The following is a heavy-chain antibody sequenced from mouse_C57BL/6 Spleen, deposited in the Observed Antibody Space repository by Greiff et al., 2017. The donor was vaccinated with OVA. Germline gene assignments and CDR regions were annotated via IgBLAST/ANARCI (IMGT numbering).Heavy chain of an antibody. CDR2: IRNKANNHAT. V-gene: IGHV6-6*01. D-gene: IGHD4-1*01. J-gene: IGHJ4*01. CDR1: GFTFSDAW. Sequence: EVMLVESGGGLVQPGGSMKLSCAASGFTFSDAWMDWVRQSPEKGLEWVAEIRNKANNHATYYAESVKGRFTISRDDSKSSVYLQMNSLRAEDTGIYYCAKLGRAYYYAMDYWGQGTSVTVSS. CDR3: AKLGRAYYYAMDY.